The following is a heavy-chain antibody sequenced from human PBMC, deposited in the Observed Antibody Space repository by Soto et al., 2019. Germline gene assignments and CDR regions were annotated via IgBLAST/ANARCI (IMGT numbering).Heavy chain of an antibody. CDR1: GYTFTSYA. CDR2: INAGNGNT. D-gene: IGHD1-26*01. V-gene: IGHV1-3*01. Sequence: ASVKVSCKASGYTFTSYAMHWVRQAPGQRLEWMGWINAGNGNTKYSQKFQGRVTITRDTSASTAYMELSSLRSEDTAVYYCARVVGSSFPAADYWGQGTLVTVSS. J-gene: IGHJ4*02. CDR3: ARVVGSSFPAADY.